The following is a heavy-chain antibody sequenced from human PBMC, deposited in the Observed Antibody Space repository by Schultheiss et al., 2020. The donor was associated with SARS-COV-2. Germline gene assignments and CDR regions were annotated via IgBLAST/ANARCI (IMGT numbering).Heavy chain of an antibody. CDR3: ARDDSSGYYYGKIDY. Sequence: GGSLRLSCAASGFTFSSYAMHWVRQAPGKGLEWVSGISWNSGSIGYADSVKGRFTISRDNSKNTLYLQMNSLRAEDTAVYYCARDDSSGYYYGKIDYWGQGTLVTVSS. CDR2: ISWNSGSI. D-gene: IGHD3-22*01. V-gene: IGHV3-64*04. CDR1: GFTFSSYA. J-gene: IGHJ4*02.